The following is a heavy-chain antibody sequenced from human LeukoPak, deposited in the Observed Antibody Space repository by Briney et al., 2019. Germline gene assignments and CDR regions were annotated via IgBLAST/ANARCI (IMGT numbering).Heavy chain of an antibody. CDR1: GGSFSGYY. J-gene: IGHJ4*02. V-gene: IGHV4-30-4*08. CDR3: ARAPQEPRDGTTFLDY. Sequence: SETLCLTCAVYGGSFSGYYWSWLRQPPGKGLEWIGYIYYSGSTYYHPSLKSRVTISVDTSKNQFSLKLSSVTAADTAVYYCARAPQEPRDGTTFLDYWGQGTLVTVSS. CDR2: IYYSGST. D-gene: IGHD1-7*01.